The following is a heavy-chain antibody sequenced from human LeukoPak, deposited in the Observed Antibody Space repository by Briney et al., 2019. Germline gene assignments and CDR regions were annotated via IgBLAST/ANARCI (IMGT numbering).Heavy chain of an antibody. CDR3: AKPYYYDSSGYPAADY. CDR2: ISYDGSNK. J-gene: IGHJ4*02. V-gene: IGHV3-30*18. D-gene: IGHD3-22*01. Sequence: GGSLRLSCAASGFTFSNYWMSWVRQAPGKGLEWVAVISYDGSNKYYADSVKGRFTISRDNSKNTLYLQMNSLRAEDTAVYYCAKPYYYDSSGYPAADYWGQGTLVTVSS. CDR1: GFTFSNYW.